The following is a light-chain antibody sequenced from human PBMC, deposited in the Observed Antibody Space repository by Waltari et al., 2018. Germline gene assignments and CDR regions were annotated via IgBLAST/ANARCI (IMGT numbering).Light chain of an antibody. CDR3: ASWDDGLNGWV. CDR2: YNN. CDR1: GSNIGNNP. V-gene: IGLV1-44*01. Sequence: QSVLTQAPSASGTPGQRVIISCSGSGSNIGNNPFNWYQQVPGTAPKLLIFYNNERPSGVPDRLSGSKSGTSASLAISGLQSEDEADYYCASWDDGLNGWVFGGGTRLTVL. J-gene: IGLJ3*02.